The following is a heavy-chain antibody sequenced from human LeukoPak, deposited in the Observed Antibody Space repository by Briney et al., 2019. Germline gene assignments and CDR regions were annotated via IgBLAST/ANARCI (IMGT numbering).Heavy chain of an antibody. CDR1: GYTFTSYD. CDR2: MNPNSGNT. J-gene: IGHJ4*02. V-gene: IGHV1-8*01. Sequence: ASVKVSCKASGYTFTSYDINWVRQATGQGLEWMGWMNPNSGNTGYAQKFQGRVTMTRDTSISTAYMELSRLRSDDTAVYYCAREDSGYDPGANDWGQGTLVTVSS. CDR3: AREDSGYDPGAND. D-gene: IGHD5-12*01.